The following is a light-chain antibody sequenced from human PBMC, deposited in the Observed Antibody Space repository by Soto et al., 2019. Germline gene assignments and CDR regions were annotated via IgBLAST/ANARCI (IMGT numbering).Light chain of an antibody. V-gene: IGLV2-14*03. CDR3: TSFTSRHTYV. J-gene: IGLJ1*01. Sequence: QSVLTQPASVSGSPGQSITISCTGTSSDVGGYNYVSWYQQHPDKATRLMIYDVSNRPSGVSDRFSGSKSGDTASLTISGLQAEDEADYYCTSFTSRHTYVFGTGTKVTVL. CDR2: DVS. CDR1: SSDVGGYNY.